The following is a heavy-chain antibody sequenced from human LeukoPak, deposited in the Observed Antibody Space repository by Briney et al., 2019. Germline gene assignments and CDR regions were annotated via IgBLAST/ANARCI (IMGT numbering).Heavy chain of an antibody. CDR1: GFTFSSYA. Sequence: GRSLRLSCAASGFTFSSYAMHWVRQAPGKGLEWVAVISYDGSNKYYADSVKGRFTISRDNSKNTLYLQMDSLRAEDTAVYYCARAPGSYEYYFDYWGQGTLVTVSS. CDR2: ISYDGSNK. CDR3: ARAPGSYEYYFDY. J-gene: IGHJ4*02. D-gene: IGHD1-26*01. V-gene: IGHV3-30*04.